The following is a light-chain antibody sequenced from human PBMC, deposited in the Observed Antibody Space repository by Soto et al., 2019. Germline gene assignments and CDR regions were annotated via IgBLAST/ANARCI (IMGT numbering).Light chain of an antibody. CDR2: DVS. CDR1: SSDVGAYNS. Sequence: QSALTQPASVSGSPGQSITISCTGTSSDVGAYNSVSWYQQHPGKAPKLIIYDVSTRPSGISDRFSGSNSGNTPSLTISGLQAEDESDYYCSSYTTSVTYVFGTGTKLTVL. J-gene: IGLJ1*01. V-gene: IGLV2-14*01. CDR3: SSYTTSVTYV.